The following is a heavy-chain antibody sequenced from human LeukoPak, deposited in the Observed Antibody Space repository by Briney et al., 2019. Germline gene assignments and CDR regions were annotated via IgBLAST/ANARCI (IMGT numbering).Heavy chain of an antibody. Sequence: GGSLRLSCAASGFTFSSYWMSWVRQAPGKGLQSVAYISQDVSHKYYVDSMKGRFTISRDNAKNSLHLEMNSLRAEDTALYYCARVGYNGWNFENWGQGTLVTVSS. CDR1: GFTFSSYW. CDR2: ISQDVSHK. V-gene: IGHV3-7*01. J-gene: IGHJ4*02. D-gene: IGHD5-12*01. CDR3: ARVGYNGWNFEN.